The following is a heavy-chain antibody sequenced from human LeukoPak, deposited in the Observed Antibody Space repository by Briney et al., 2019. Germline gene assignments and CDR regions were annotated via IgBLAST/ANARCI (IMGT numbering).Heavy chain of an antibody. D-gene: IGHD3-22*01. Sequence: SGGSRRLSCAASGFTFLSYGMHWVRQAPGTGLEWVAFIRYDGSNKYYADSVKGRLHISRDNSKNTLYLQMTSLTAEDTAVYYCAKERNYYDSSGYYSVAGGPDYWGQGTLVTVSS. V-gene: IGHV3-30*02. CDR3: AKERNYYDSSGYYSVAGGPDY. CDR2: IRYDGSNK. CDR1: GFTFLSYG. J-gene: IGHJ4*02.